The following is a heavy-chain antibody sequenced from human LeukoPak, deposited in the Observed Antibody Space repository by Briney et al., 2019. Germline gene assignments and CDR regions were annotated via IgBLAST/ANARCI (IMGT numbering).Heavy chain of an antibody. CDR2: IYYSGTT. CDR3: ARHSSSWYHFDY. J-gene: IGHJ4*02. D-gene: IGHD6-13*01. Sequence: SETLSLTCTVSGDSISSSSYYWGWIRQPPGKGLEWIGSIYYSGTTYYNPSLKSRVTISVVTSKNQFSLNLSSVTAADTAVYYCARHSSSWYHFDYWGQGTLVTVSS. CDR1: GDSISSSSYY. V-gene: IGHV4-39*01.